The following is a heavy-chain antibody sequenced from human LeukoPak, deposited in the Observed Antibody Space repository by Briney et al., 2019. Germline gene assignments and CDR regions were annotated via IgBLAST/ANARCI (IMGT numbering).Heavy chain of an antibody. CDR2: IYYRGST. Sequence: PSETLSLTCTVSGVSISSHYWSWIPQPPGKGLEWIGYIYYRGSTNYNPSLTSRVTISVDTSKNQFSLKMSSVTAADTDVYYCAGDFWSGYYPYYYYMDVWGKGTTVTVSS. D-gene: IGHD3-3*01. CDR3: AGDFWSGYYPYYYYMDV. V-gene: IGHV4-59*11. CDR1: GVSISSHY. J-gene: IGHJ6*03.